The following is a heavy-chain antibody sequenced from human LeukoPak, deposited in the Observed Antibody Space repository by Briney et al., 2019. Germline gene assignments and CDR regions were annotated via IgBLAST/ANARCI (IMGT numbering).Heavy chain of an antibody. D-gene: IGHD4-11*01. CDR1: GGSISSSSYY. CDR3: ARLQYTYYFDY. CDR2: IYYSGST. V-gene: IGHV4-39*01. Sequence: SGTLSLTCAVSGGSISSSSYYWGWIRQPPGKGLEWIGSIYYSGSTYYNPSLKSRVTISVDTSKNQFSLKLSSVTAADTAVYYCARLQYTYYFDYWGQGTLVTVSS. J-gene: IGHJ4*02.